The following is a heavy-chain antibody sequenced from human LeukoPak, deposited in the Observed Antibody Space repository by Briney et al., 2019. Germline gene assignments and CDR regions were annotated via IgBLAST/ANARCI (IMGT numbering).Heavy chain of an antibody. D-gene: IGHD1-7*01. V-gene: IGHV1-69*05. CDR3: ARGIENLELGWFDY. CDR1: GGTFSSYA. Sequence: SVKVSCKASGGTFSSYAISWVRQAPGQGLEWMGGIIPIFGKVNYAQKVKGRVTITTDESTSTAYMQLSSLRSEDTAVYYCARGIENLELGWFDYWGQGTLVTVSS. CDR2: IIPIFGKV. J-gene: IGHJ4*02.